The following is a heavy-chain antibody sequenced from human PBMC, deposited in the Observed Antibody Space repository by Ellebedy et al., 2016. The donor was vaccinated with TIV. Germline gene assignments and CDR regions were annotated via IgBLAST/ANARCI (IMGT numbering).Heavy chain of an antibody. CDR1: GFTFSNAW. D-gene: IGHD2-8*02. V-gene: IGHV3-15*01. J-gene: IGHJ4*02. CDR2: IKSKTDGGTT. CDR3: TTDQLVVCGCAVY. Sequence: GGSLRLSCAASGFTFSNAWMSWVRQAPGKGLEWVGRIKSKTDGGTTDYAAPVKGRFTISRDDSKNTLYLQMNSLKTEDTAVYYCTTDQLVVCGCAVYWGQGTLVTVSS.